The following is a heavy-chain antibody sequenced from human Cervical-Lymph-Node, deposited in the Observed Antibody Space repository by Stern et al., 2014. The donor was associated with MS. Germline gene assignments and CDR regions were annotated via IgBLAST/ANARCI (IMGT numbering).Heavy chain of an antibody. J-gene: IGHJ4*01. CDR3: SRGGDY. CDR1: GGPITNFY. Sequence: VQLVESGPALVKPSETLSLTCVVSGGPITNFYWSWVRHSAGKGLEWIGRIHSTGITDYNASLKSRVTMTIDTSKKQFSLKLTSVTVADTALYYCSRGGDYWGRGTLVTVSS. CDR2: IHSTGIT. V-gene: IGHV4-4*07.